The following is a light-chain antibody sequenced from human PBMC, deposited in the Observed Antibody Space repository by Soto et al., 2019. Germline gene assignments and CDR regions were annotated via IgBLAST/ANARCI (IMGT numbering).Light chain of an antibody. CDR3: AAWDDSLSGYV. CDR1: SSNIGGNS. Sequence: QSVMTQPPSVSAAPGQRVTISCSGSSSNIGGNSVSWYQQLPGTAPKLLIYDDDKRPSGIPDRFSGSKSGTSASLAISGLRSEDEADYYCAAWDDSLSGYVFGTGTKLTVL. V-gene: IGLV1-51*01. J-gene: IGLJ1*01. CDR2: DDD.